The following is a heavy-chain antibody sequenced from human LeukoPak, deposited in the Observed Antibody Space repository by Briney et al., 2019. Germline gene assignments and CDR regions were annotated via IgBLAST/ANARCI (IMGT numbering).Heavy chain of an antibody. CDR1: GGSFSGYY. Sequence: RASETLSLTCAVYGGSFSGYYWSWIRQPPGKGLEWIGEINHSGSTNYNPSLKSRVTISVDTSKNQFSLKLSSVTAADTAVYYCARDRYYYDSSGYDPYFDYWGQGTLVTVSS. D-gene: IGHD3-22*01. CDR3: ARDRYYYDSSGYDPYFDY. J-gene: IGHJ4*02. V-gene: IGHV4-34*01. CDR2: INHSGST.